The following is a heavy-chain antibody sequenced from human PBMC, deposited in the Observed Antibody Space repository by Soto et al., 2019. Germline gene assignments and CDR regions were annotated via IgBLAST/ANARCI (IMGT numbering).Heavy chain of an antibody. CDR2: ISYDGSNK. Sequence: GGSLRLSCAASGFTFSSYAMHWVRQAPGKGLEWVAVISYDGSNKYYADSVKGRFTISRDNSKNTLYLQMHSLRPEDTAAYYCARDPLPNAYCLSTFCYRLPWFDPWGQGTLVTVSS. CDR1: GFTFSSYA. D-gene: IGHD2-2*01. V-gene: IGHV3-30-3*01. J-gene: IGHJ5*02. CDR3: ARDPLPNAYCLSTFCYRLPWFDP.